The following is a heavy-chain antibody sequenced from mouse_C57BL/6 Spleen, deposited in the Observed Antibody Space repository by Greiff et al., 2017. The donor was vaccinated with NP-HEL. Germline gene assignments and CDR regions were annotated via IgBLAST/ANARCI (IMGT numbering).Heavy chain of an antibody. CDR2: IDPSDSYT. V-gene: IGHV1-69*01. J-gene: IGHJ2*02. Sequence: VQLQQPGAELVMPGASVKLSCKASGYTFTSYWMHWVKQRPGHGLEWIGEIDPSDSYTNYNQKFKGKSTLTVDKSSSTAYMQLSSLTSENSAEYYCARRCNSYYDYDDYAMDYWGQGTSLTVSS. CDR3: ARRCNSYYDYDDYAMDY. CDR1: GYTFTSYW. D-gene: IGHD2-4*01.